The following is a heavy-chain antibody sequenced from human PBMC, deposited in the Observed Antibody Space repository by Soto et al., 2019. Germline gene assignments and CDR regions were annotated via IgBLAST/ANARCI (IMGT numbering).Heavy chain of an antibody. Sequence: GESLKISCKGSGYSFTSYWIAWVRQMPGKGLEWMGIISPTDSDTRYSPSFQGQVTISADKSISTAYLQWSSLEASDTAMYYCARLMTTDYYYHYYMDVWGKGTTVTVSS. V-gene: IGHV5-51*01. CDR3: ARLMTTDYYYHYYMDV. D-gene: IGHD4-17*01. J-gene: IGHJ6*03. CDR1: GYSFTSYW. CDR2: ISPTDSDT.